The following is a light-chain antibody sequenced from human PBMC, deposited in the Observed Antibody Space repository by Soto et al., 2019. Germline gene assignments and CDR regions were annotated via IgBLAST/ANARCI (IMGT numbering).Light chain of an antibody. V-gene: IGKV3-20*01. CDR3: QQFSSYPLT. CDR1: QSVSSN. CDR2: DAS. J-gene: IGKJ4*01. Sequence: EIVMTQSPATLSVSPGGRATLSCRASQSVSSNLAWYQQKPGQAPRLLIYDASSRATGIPDRFSGGGSGTDFTLPLRRLEPEDFAVYYCQQFSSYPLTFRGGTKVDI.